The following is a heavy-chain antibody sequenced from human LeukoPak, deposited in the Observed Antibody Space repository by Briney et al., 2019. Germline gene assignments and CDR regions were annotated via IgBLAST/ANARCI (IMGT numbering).Heavy chain of an antibody. D-gene: IGHD2-15*01. V-gene: IGHV4-59*01. CDR3: ARVMGYCSGGSCINWFDP. CDR1: GGSISSYY. CDR2: IYYSGST. Sequence: SETLSLTCTVSGGSISSYYWSWIRQPPGKGLEWIGYIYYSGSTNYNPSLKSRVTISVDTSKNQFSLKLSPVTAADTAVYYCARVMGYCSGGSCINWFDPWGQGTLVTVSS. J-gene: IGHJ5*02.